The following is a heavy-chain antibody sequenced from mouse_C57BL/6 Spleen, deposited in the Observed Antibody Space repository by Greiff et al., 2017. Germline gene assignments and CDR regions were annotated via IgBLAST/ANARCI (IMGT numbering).Heavy chain of an antibody. CDR3: ARHADYYGSSYYWDFGG. D-gene: IGHD1-1*01. J-gene: IGHJ1*03. CDR1: GFTFSSYT. V-gene: IGHV5-9*01. CDR2: ISGGGGNT. Sequence: EVQLVESGGGLVKPGGSLKLSCAASGFTFSSYTMSWVRQTPEKRLEWVATISGGGGNTYYPDSVKGRVTISRDNAQNTLYLQMSSLRSEDTALYYCARHADYYGSSYYWDFGGGGTGTTVT.